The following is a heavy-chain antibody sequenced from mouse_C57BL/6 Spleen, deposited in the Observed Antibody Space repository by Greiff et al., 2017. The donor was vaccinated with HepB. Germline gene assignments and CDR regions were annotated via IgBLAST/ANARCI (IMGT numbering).Heavy chain of an antibody. CDR1: GYTFTSYW. CDR3: AKAYYSNYAYFDY. J-gene: IGHJ2*01. Sequence: QVQLQQPGAELVMPGASVKLSCKASGYTFTSYWMHWVKQRPGQGLEWIGEIDPSDSYTNYNQKFKGKSTLTVDKSSSTAYMQLSSLKSEDSAVYYCAKAYYSNYAYFDYWGQGTTLTVSS. CDR2: IDPSDSYT. V-gene: IGHV1-69*01. D-gene: IGHD2-5*01.